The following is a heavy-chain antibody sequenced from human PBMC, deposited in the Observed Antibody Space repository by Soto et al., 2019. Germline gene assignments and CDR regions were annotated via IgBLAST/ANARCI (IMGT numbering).Heavy chain of an antibody. CDR1: GGSVSSGSYY. CDR2: IYYSGST. CDR3: ARETYYDFWSGHPNYYYYGMDV. D-gene: IGHD3-3*01. V-gene: IGHV4-61*01. J-gene: IGHJ6*02. Sequence: PSETLSLTCTVSGGSVSSGSYYWSWIRQPPGKGLEWIGYIYYSGSTNYNPSLKSRVTISVDTSKNQFSLKLSSVTAAGTAVYYCARETYYDFWSGHPNYYYYGMDVWGQGTTVTVSS.